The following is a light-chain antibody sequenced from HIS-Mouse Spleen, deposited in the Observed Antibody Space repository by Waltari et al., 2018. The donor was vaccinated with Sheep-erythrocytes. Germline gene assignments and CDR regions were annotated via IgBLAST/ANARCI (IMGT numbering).Light chain of an antibody. V-gene: IGLV1-44*01. J-gene: IGLJ3*02. Sequence: QSVLTQPPSASGTPGQRVTISCSGSSSNIGSNTVNWYQQLPGTAPKLLIYRNNQRPSGVPDRFSGSKSGTSASLDISGLQSEDEADYYCAAWDDSLNVLVFGGGTKLTVL. CDR1: SSNIGSNT. CDR3: AAWDDSLNVLV. CDR2: RNN.